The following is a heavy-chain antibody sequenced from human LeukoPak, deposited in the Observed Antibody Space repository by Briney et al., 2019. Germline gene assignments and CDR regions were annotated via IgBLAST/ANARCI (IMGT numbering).Heavy chain of an antibody. J-gene: IGHJ4*02. Sequence: PGGSLRLSCAASGFTFSSYEMNWVRQAPGKGLEWVSYISSSGSTIYYADSVKGRFTISRDNAKNSLYLQMNSLRAEDTAVYYCARDPIYCSGGSCYSGSFDYWGQGTLVTVSS. V-gene: IGHV3-48*03. CDR1: GFTFSSYE. CDR2: ISSSGSTI. CDR3: ARDPIYCSGGSCYSGSFDY. D-gene: IGHD2-15*01.